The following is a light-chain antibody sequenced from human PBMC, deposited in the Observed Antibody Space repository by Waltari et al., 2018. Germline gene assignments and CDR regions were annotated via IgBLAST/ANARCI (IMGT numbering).Light chain of an antibody. J-gene: IGKJ2*01. CDR3: QQTYSTVT. CDR2: AAS. V-gene: IGKV1-39*01. CDR1: QSISTY. Sequence: DISMTQSPSSLSASVGDRVTITCRASQSISTYLNWYQQKPGKPPNLLIHAASTLQSGVPSRFSGSGSGTDFTLTISSLQFEDFATYYCQQTYSTVTFGQGTKLEIK.